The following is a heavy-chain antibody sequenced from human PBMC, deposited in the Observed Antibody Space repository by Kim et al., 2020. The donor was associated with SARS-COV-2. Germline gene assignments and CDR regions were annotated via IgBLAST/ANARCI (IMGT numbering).Heavy chain of an antibody. Sequence: SETLSLTCTVSGGSISSSSYYWGWIRQPPGKGLEWIGSIYYSGSTYYNPSLKSRVTISVDTSKNQFSLKLSSVTAADTAVYYCARRSTDSYGYYFDYWGQGTLVTVSS. J-gene: IGHJ4*02. CDR1: GGSISSSSYY. D-gene: IGHD5-18*01. V-gene: IGHV4-39*01. CDR3: ARRSTDSYGYYFDY. CDR2: IYYSGST.